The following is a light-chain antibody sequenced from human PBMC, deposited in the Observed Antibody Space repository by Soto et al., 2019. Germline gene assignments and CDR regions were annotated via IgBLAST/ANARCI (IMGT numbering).Light chain of an antibody. V-gene: IGKV3-20*01. CDR1: QIVSSSY. CDR2: GAS. Sequence: EIVLTQSPGTLSLSPGERATLSCRASQIVSSSYLAWYQQKPGQAPRLLIYGASSRDTGIPDRFSGSWSGTDFTLTISRLEPEDFAVYYCQQYGSRALTFGGGTKVEIK. CDR3: QQYGSRALT. J-gene: IGKJ4*01.